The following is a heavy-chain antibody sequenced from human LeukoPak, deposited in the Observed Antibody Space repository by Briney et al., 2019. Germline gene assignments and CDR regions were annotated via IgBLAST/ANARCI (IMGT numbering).Heavy chain of an antibody. D-gene: IGHD3-10*01. CDR1: GFTFSSYA. V-gene: IGHV3-23*01. CDR2: SSGSGGST. CDR3: ARHGSGTYYFDY. Sequence: PGGSLRLSCAASGFTFSSYAMSGVRQAPGTGLAWVSASSGSGGSTYYADSVKGRFTISRDNSKNTLYLQMNSLRAEDTAVYYCARHGSGTYYFDYWGQGTLVTVSS. J-gene: IGHJ4*02.